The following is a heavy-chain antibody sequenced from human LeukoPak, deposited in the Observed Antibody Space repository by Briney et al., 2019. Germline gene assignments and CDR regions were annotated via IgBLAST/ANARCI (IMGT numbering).Heavy chain of an antibody. CDR3: ARDFDSSGYYQNWFDP. CDR2: INAGNGNT. J-gene: IGHJ5*02. Sequence: GASVKVSCKASGYTFTSYAMHWVRQAPGQRLEWMGWINAGNGNTKYSQKFQGRVTITRDTSASTAYMELSSLRSEDTAVYYCARDFDSSGYYQNWFDPWGQGTLVTVSS. V-gene: IGHV1-3*01. D-gene: IGHD3-22*01. CDR1: GYTFTSYA.